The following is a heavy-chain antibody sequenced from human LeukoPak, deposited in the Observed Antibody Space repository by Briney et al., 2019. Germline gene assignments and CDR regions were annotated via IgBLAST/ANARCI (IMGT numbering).Heavy chain of an antibody. V-gene: IGHV1-69*05. D-gene: IGHD4-11*01. CDR2: IIPIFGTA. J-gene: IGHJ6*03. CDR1: GGTFSSYA. Sequence: SVKVSCKASGGTFSSYAISWVRQAPGQGLEWMGGIIPIFGTASYAQKFQGRVTITTDESTSTAYMDLSSLRSEDTAVYYCAREGVVTTRRGYYYMDVWGKGTTATVSS. CDR3: AREGVVTTRRGYYYMDV.